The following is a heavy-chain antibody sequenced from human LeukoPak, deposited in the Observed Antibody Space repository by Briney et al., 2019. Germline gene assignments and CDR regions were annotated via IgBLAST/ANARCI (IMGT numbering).Heavy chain of an antibody. V-gene: IGHV4-59*02. CDR3: ARARGGLLSQGFDY. J-gene: IGHJ4*02. Sequence: SDPLSLPCTVSGGSVSSYYWPWIRQPPGKGLEWIGYISYAVNTYYTPSLKSRVTISVDMSKNQFSLKLSSVTAADTAVYYCARARGGLLSQGFDYWGQGTLVTVSS. D-gene: IGHD3-10*01. CDR1: GGSVSSYY. CDR2: ISYAVNT.